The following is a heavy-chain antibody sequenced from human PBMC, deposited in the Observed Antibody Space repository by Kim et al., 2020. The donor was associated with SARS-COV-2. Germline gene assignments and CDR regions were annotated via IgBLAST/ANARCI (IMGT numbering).Heavy chain of an antibody. V-gene: IGHV4-31*03. D-gene: IGHD3-3*01. CDR3: ASCMRDYDFSTGFYSSYFES. CDR1: GDSISSGGYY. Sequence: SETLSLTCTVSGDSISSGGYYWSWIRQHPGKGLDWIGYIHYTGSTHYNASLSSRLTMSVDTSKNQFSLRLNSVTAADTAVYYCASCMRDYDFSTGFYSSYFESWGPGTLVTVSS. CDR2: IHYTGST. J-gene: IGHJ4*02.